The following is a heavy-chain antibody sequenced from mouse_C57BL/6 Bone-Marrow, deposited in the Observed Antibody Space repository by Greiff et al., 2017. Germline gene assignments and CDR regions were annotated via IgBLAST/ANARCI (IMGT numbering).Heavy chain of an antibody. CDR3: ARAVTTVVAGGPY. CDR2: IYPRSGNT. D-gene: IGHD1-1*01. CDR1: GYTFTSYG. Sequence: QVQLKQSGAELARPGASVKLSCKASGYTFTSYGISWVKQRTGQGLEWIGEIYPRSGNTYYNEKFKGKATLTADKSSSTAYMELRSLTSEDSAVYFCARAVTTVVAGGPYWGQGTSVTVSS. V-gene: IGHV1-81*01. J-gene: IGHJ4*01.